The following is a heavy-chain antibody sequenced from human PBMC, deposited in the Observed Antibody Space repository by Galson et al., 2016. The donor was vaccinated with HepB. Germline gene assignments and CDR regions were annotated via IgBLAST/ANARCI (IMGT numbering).Heavy chain of an antibody. V-gene: IGHV4-61*01. Sequence: SETLSLTCSVSGGSVSSGSYYWSWIRQPPGKGLEWIGYIYYSGSTNYNPSLKSRVTLSVDTSKDQFSLKLSSMTAADSAVYYCARSGTYYIFDFWGQGTLVTVSS. D-gene: IGHD3-22*01. J-gene: IGHJ4*02. CDR2: IYYSGST. CDR1: GGSVSSGSYY. CDR3: ARSGTYYIFDF.